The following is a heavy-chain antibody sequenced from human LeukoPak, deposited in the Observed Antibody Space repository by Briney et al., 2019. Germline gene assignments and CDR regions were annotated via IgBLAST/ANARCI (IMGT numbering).Heavy chain of an antibody. D-gene: IGHD3-22*01. J-gene: IGHJ3*02. CDR2: VNHSGST. Sequence: SETLSLTCAVYGGSFSGYYWSWIRQPPGKGLEWIGEVNHSGSTNCNPSLKSRVTISVDTSKNQFSLKLSSVTAAGTAVYYCASPSKLVISRGGFDIWGQGTMVTVSA. CDR1: GGSFSGYY. V-gene: IGHV4-34*01. CDR3: ASPSKLVISRGGFDI.